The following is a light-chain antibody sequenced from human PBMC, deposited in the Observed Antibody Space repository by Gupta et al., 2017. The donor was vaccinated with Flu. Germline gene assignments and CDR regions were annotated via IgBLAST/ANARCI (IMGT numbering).Light chain of an antibody. CDR2: DAS. CDR1: QTVNNNY. V-gene: IGKV3-20*01. Sequence: EIVLPQSHGTLPLSSGERATLSCRASQTVNNNYLTWYQQKPGQAPRLLIYDASNRATGIPDRFSGSGSGTDFTLTITRLEPEDFAVYYCQQSGSSPGTFGQGTKVEIK. J-gene: IGKJ1*01. CDR3: QQSGSSPGT.